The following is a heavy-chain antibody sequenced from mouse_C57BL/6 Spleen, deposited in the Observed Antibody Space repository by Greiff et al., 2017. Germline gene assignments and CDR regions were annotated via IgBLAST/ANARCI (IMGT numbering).Heavy chain of an antibody. CDR2: IDPSDSYT. Sequence: VQLQQPGAELVMPGASVKLSCKASGYTFTSYWMHWVKQRPGQGLEWIGEIDPSDSYTNYNQKFKGKSTLTVDKSSSTAYMQLSSLTSEDSAVYYCAGGYSNSLYAMDYWGQGTSVTVAS. CDR3: AGGYSNSLYAMDY. J-gene: IGHJ4*01. D-gene: IGHD2-5*01. CDR1: GYTFTSYW. V-gene: IGHV1-69*01.